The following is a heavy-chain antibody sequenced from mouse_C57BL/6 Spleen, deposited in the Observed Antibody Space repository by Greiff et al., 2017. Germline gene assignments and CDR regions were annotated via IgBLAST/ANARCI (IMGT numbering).Heavy chain of an antibody. Sequence: QVQLQQPGTELVKPGASVKLSCKASGYTFTSYWMHWVKQRPGQGLEWIGYINPSNGGTNYNERFKSKATLTVYKSSSTAYMQLSSLTSEDSAVYYCARCFPYAMDDWGQGTSVTVAS. J-gene: IGHJ4*01. V-gene: IGHV1-53*01. CDR2: INPSNGGT. CDR1: GYTFTSYW. CDR3: ARCFPYAMDD.